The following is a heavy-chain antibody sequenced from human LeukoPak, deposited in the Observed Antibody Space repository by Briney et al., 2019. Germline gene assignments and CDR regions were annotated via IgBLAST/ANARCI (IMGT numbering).Heavy chain of an antibody. CDR2: INPNSGGT. V-gene: IGHV1-2*02. D-gene: IGHD3-16*02. CDR1: GYTFTGYY. CDR3: ARPYDYVWGSYRYRFDY. J-gene: IGHJ4*02. Sequence: TSVKVSCKASGYTFTGYYMHWVRQAPGQGLEWMGWINPNSGGTNYAQKFQGRVTMTRDTSISTAYMELSRLRSDDTAVYYCARPYDYVWGSYRYRFDYWGQGTLVTVSS.